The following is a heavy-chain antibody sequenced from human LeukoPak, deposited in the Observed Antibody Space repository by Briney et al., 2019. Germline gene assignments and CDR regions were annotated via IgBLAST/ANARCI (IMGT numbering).Heavy chain of an antibody. CDR2: ISTSSSYI. CDR1: GFTFSSYS. CDR3: ARDGYCSGGSCYSDAFDI. V-gene: IGHV3-21*01. D-gene: IGHD2-15*01. J-gene: IGHJ3*02. Sequence: GGSLRLSCAASGFTFSSYSMNWVRQAPGKGLEWVSSISTSSSYIYYADSVKGRFTISRDNAKNSLYLQMNSLRAEDTAVYYCARDGYCSGGSCYSDAFDIWGQGTMVTVSS.